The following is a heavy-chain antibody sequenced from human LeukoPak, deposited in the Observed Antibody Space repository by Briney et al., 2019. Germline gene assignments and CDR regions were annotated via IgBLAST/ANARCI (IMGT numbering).Heavy chain of an antibody. D-gene: IGHD3-10*01. CDR1: GGSFSGYY. Sequence: SETLSLTGAVYGGSFSGYYWSWIRQPPGKGLEWIGEINHSGSTNYNPSLKSRVTISVDTSKNQFSLKLSSVTAVDTAVYYCAREKPMVRGAFDYWGQGTLVTVSS. CDR3: AREKPMVRGAFDY. J-gene: IGHJ4*02. CDR2: INHSGST. V-gene: IGHV4-34*01.